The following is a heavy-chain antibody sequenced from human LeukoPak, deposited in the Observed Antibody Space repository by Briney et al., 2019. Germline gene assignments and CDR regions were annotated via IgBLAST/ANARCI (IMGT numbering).Heavy chain of an antibody. D-gene: IGHD3-22*01. V-gene: IGHV1-2*02. Sequence: ASVKVSCKASGYTFTSYYMHWVRQAPGQGLEWMGWINPNSGGTNYAQKFQGRVTMTRDTSISTAYMELSRLRSDDTAVYYRARDPVPRYYDSSGYYHFQHWGQGTLVTVSS. J-gene: IGHJ1*01. CDR2: INPNSGGT. CDR1: GYTFTSYY. CDR3: ARDPVPRYYDSSGYYHFQH.